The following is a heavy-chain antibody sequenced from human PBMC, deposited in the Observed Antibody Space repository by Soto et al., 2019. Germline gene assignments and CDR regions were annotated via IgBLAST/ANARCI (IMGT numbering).Heavy chain of an antibody. CDR3: AKDLSLTVTTQLFDY. D-gene: IGHD4-17*01. CDR1: GFTFSSYA. V-gene: IGHV3-23*01. CDR2: ISGSGGST. J-gene: IGHJ4*02. Sequence: GGSLRLSCAASGFTFSSYAMSWVRQAPGKGLEWVSAISGSGGSTYYADSVKGRFTISRDNSKNTLYLQMNSLRAEDTAVYYCAKDLSLTVTTQLFDYWGQGTLVTVSS.